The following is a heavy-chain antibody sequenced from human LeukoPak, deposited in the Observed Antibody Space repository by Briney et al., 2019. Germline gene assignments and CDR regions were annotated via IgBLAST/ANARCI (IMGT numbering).Heavy chain of an antibody. Sequence: SETLSLTCTVSGYSISSGYYWGWIRQPPGKGLEWIGSIYYSGSTYYNPSLKSRVTISVDTSKNQFSLKLSSVTAADTAVYYCARHLVRGYSYGYVDYWGQGTLVTVSS. J-gene: IGHJ4*02. CDR3: ARHLVRGYSYGYVDY. V-gene: IGHV4-38-2*02. CDR1: GYSISSGYY. CDR2: IYYSGST. D-gene: IGHD5-18*01.